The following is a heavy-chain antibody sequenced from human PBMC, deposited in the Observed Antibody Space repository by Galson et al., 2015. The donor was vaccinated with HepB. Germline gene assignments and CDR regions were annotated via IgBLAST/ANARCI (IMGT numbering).Heavy chain of an antibody. CDR2: FDPEDGET. CDR3: VTEVVVTNWFDP. D-gene: IGHD2-21*02. CDR1: GYTLTELS. J-gene: IGHJ5*02. V-gene: IGHV1-24*01. Sequence: SVKVSCKVSGYTLTELSMHWVRQAPGKGLEWMGGFDPEDGETIYAQKFQGRVTMTEDTSTDTAYMELSSLRSEDTAVYYCVTEVVVTNWFDPWGQGTLVTVSS.